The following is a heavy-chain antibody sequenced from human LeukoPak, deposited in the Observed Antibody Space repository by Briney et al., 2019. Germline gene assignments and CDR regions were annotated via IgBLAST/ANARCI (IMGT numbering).Heavy chain of an antibody. J-gene: IGHJ4*02. CDR2: IRYDGSNK. CDR3: AKDAYSNYDVIDY. CDR1: GFTFSSYG. Sequence: GGSLRLSCAASGFTFSSYGMHWVRQAPGKGLEWVAFIRYDGSNKYYADSVKGRFTISRDNSKNTLYLQMNSLRAEDTAVYYCAKDAYSNYDVIDYWGQGTLVTVSS. D-gene: IGHD4-11*01. V-gene: IGHV3-30*02.